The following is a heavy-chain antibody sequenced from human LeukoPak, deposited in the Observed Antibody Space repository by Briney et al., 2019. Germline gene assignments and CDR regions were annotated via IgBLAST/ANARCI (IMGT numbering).Heavy chain of an antibody. CDR2: IIPTFGTA. CDR1: GGTFSSYA. Sequence: SVKVSCKASGGTFSSYAISWVRQAPGQGLEWMGGIIPTFGTANYAQKFQGRVTITADESTSTAYMELSSLRSEDTAVYYCAREKSYYDSSGYCDYWGQGTLVTVSS. V-gene: IGHV1-69*13. CDR3: AREKSYYDSSGYCDY. D-gene: IGHD3-22*01. J-gene: IGHJ4*02.